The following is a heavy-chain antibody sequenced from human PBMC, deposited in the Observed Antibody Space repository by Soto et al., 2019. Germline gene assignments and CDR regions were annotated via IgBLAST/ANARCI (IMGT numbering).Heavy chain of an antibody. CDR3: ASGKAWEVLLAY. V-gene: IGHV4-31*03. D-gene: IGHD1-26*01. J-gene: IGHJ4*02. CDR2: IYFRGNT. Sequence: SETLSLTCTVSGASVDSGGYYWSWIRQLPGTGPEWIGYIYFRGNTYYNPSLESRVSISLDTSQNQFSLKLTSVTAADTAVYYCASGKAWEVLLAYWGQGTLVTVSS. CDR1: GASVDSGGYY.